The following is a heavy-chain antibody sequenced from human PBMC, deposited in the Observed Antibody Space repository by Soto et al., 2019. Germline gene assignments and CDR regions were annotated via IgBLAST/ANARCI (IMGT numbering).Heavy chain of an antibody. CDR2: IKEDGSER. Sequence: GGSLRLSCAVSGFSFGNYWMSWVRQAPGKGLEWLARIKEDGSERYYADSVKGRFTISRDNSKNTLYLQMNSLRAEDTAVYYCAKVAEMVYEGSYFDYWGQGTLVTVSS. V-gene: IGHV3-30*02. CDR3: AKVAEMVYEGSYFDY. CDR1: GFSFGNYW. D-gene: IGHD2-8*01. J-gene: IGHJ4*02.